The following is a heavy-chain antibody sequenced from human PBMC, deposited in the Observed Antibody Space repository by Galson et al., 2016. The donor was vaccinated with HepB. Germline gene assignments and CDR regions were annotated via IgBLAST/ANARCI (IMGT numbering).Heavy chain of an antibody. Sequence: CAISGDSVSTTSGAWHWIRQSPSRGLEWLGRTFYRSKWYSEYAVSVKSRIIVNPDTSKNQLSLHLTSLTPEDSAVYYCARGVAAPDFWGQGTLVTVSS. D-gene: IGHD6-6*01. V-gene: IGHV6-1*01. J-gene: IGHJ4*02. CDR3: ARGVAAPDF. CDR2: TFYRSKWYS. CDR1: GDSVSTTSGA.